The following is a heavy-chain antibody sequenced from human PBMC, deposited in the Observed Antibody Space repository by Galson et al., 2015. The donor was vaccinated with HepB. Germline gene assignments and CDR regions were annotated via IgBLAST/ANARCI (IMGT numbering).Heavy chain of an antibody. CDR3: ARDRYCSGGSCYSRPEPSLNVGWY. D-gene: IGHD2-15*01. Sequence: SVKVSCKASGYTFTSYGISWVRQAPGQGLEWMGWISAYNGNTNYAQKLQGRVTITTDTSTSTAYMELRSLRSDDTAVYYCARDRYCSGGSCYSRPEPSLNVGWYWGQGTLVTVSS. CDR2: ISAYNGNT. J-gene: IGHJ4*02. V-gene: IGHV1-18*01. CDR1: GYTFTSYG.